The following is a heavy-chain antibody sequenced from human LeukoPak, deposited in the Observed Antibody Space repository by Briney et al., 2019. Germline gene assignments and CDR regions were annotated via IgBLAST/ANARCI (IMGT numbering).Heavy chain of an antibody. CDR3: ARTRGYSYGYLSGIDRHWFDP. V-gene: IGHV1-2*02. CDR1: GYTFTGYY. Sequence: GASVKVSCKASGYTFTGYYMHWVRQAPGQGLEWMGWINPNSGGTNYAQKCQGRVTMTRDTSISTAYMELSRLRSDDTAVYYCARTRGYSYGYLSGIDRHWFDPWGQGTLVTVSS. J-gene: IGHJ5*02. CDR2: INPNSGGT. D-gene: IGHD5-18*01.